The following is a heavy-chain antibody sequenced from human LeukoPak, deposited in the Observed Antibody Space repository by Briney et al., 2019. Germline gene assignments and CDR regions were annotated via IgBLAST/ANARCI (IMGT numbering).Heavy chain of an antibody. CDR1: GGTFSSYA. Sequence: SVKVSCKASGGTFSSYAISWVRQAPGQGLEWMGGIIPIFGTANYAQKFQGRVTITADKSTSTAYMELSSLRSEDTAVYYCAQAPTRYCSSTSCYRVIGHNWFDPWGQGTLVTVSS. CDR2: IIPIFGTA. CDR3: AQAPTRYCSSTSCYRVIGHNWFDP. D-gene: IGHD2-2*02. V-gene: IGHV1-69*06. J-gene: IGHJ5*02.